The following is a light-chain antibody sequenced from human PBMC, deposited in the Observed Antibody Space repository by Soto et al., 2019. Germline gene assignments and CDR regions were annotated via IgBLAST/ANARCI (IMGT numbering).Light chain of an antibody. J-gene: IGKJ1*01. Sequence: IVLTQSPGTLSLSPGERASLSCRASQRISSTFLAWYQQKPGQAPRHLIYGASSRATGIPDRFSGSGSGTDFTLTISRLEAEDFAMYYCQQCGGSPTFGQGTKVEVK. CDR1: QRISSTF. V-gene: IGKV3-20*01. CDR3: QQCGGSPT. CDR2: GAS.